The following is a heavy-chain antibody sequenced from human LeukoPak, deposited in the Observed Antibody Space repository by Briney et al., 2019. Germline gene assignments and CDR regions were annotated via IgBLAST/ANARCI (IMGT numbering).Heavy chain of an antibody. Sequence: GRSLRLSCAASGFSFSSYAMHWVRQAPGKGLEWVAVMLYDGRNEYYADSVKGRFTISRDNSKSTLYLQMNSLRAEDTAVYYCARNPASGSYQEYFDYWGQGTLVTVSS. J-gene: IGHJ4*02. CDR3: ARNPASGSYQEYFDY. CDR2: MLYDGRNE. V-gene: IGHV3-33*01. CDR1: GFSFSSYA. D-gene: IGHD1-26*01.